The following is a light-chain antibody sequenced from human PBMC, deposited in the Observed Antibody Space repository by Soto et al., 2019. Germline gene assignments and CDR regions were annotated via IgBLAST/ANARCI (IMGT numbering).Light chain of an antibody. J-gene: IGKJ2*01. Sequence: DIVMTQSPDSLAVSLGERATINCKASQNILYSSNNKNYLAWYQQKPGQPPKLLISWASTLASGVPDRFSGRGSRTDFTLTISKLQAEDVAVYYCLQYYNLYTFGQGTKLEI. CDR2: WAS. CDR1: QNILYSSNNKNY. CDR3: LQYYNLYT. V-gene: IGKV4-1*01.